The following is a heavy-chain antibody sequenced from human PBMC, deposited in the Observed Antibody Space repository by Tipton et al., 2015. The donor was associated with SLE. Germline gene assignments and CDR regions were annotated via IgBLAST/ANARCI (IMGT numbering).Heavy chain of an antibody. V-gene: IGHV3-21*01. CDR1: GFTFSTYS. J-gene: IGHJ3*02. D-gene: IGHD3-3*01. Sequence: SLRLSCAASGFTFSTYSMTWVRQAPGKGLEWVSSISSSSSYIYYADSVKGRFTISRDNAKNSLYLQMNSLRAEDTAVYYCAREKEFLGAFDIWGQGTMVTVSS. CDR3: AREKEFLGAFDI. CDR2: ISSSSSYI.